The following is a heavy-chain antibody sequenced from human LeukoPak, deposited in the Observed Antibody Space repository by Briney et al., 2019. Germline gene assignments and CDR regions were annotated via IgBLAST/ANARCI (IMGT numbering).Heavy chain of an antibody. J-gene: IGHJ4*02. V-gene: IGHV3-9*03. CDR2: ISWNCGSI. Sequence: PGGSLRLSCAASGFTFDDYALHWVRQAPGKGLEWVSGISWNCGSIVYAGSVKGRFTISRDSAKNSPYLQMNSLRAEDMALYYCAKGYSYGITYYFDYWGQGTLVTVSS. CDR3: AKGYSYGITYYFDY. D-gene: IGHD5-18*01. CDR1: GFTFDDYA.